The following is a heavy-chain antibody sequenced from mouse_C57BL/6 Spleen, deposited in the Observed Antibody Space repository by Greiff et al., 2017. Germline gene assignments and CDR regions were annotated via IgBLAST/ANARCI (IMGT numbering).Heavy chain of an antibody. D-gene: IGHD3-3*01. Sequence: EVQLQQSGTVLVRPGASVKMSCKASGYTFTNYWMHWVKQRPGQGLEWIGAINPGSSDTSYNEKFKGKAKLTADTSASTAYMELSSLTTEDSAVYYCASGSAGSSAYAFDYWGQGITVTVDS. V-gene: IGHV1-5*01. CDR3: ASGSAGSSAYAFDY. J-gene: IGHJ2*01. CDR1: GYTFTNYW. CDR2: INPGSSDT.